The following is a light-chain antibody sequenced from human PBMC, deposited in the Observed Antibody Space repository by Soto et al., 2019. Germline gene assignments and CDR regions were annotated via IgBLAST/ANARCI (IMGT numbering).Light chain of an antibody. CDR1: QSISSW. CDR3: QPYTSYPLS. Sequence: DIQMTQSPSTLSASVGDRVTITCRASQSISSWVAWYQQKPGNAPKLLIYKASSFHSGLPSRFSGTASGTDFPLPISSPPPDAFASYYSQPYTSYPLSFGGGTKVEIK. V-gene: IGKV1-5*03. J-gene: IGKJ4*01. CDR2: KAS.